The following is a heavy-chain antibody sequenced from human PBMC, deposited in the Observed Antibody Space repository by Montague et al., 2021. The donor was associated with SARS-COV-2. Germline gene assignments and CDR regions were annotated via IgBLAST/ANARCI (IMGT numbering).Heavy chain of an antibody. CDR3: ARDVRYYDFWSGRAQTSPDY. D-gene: IGHD3-3*01. CDR2: IYHSGST. CDR1: GYSISSGYY. V-gene: IGHV4-38-2*02. Sequence: SETLSLTCTVSGYSISSGYYWGWIRQPPGKGLEWIGSIYHSGSTYYNPSLKSRVTISVDTSKNQFSLQLSSVTAADTAVYYWARDVRYYDFWSGRAQTSPDYWGQGTLVTVSS. J-gene: IGHJ4*02.